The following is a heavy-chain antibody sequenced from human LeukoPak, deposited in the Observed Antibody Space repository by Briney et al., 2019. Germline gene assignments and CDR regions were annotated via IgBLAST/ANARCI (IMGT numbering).Heavy chain of an antibody. Sequence: PSEALSLTCAVYGGSFSGYYWSWIRQPPGKGLEWMGEINHSGSTNYNPSLKSRVTISVDTSKNQFSLKLSPVTAADTAVYYCARTYGSSGLGYFDLWGRGTLVTVSS. V-gene: IGHV4-34*01. D-gene: IGHD6-13*01. CDR1: GGSFSGYY. CDR2: INHSGST. CDR3: ARTYGSSGLGYFDL. J-gene: IGHJ2*01.